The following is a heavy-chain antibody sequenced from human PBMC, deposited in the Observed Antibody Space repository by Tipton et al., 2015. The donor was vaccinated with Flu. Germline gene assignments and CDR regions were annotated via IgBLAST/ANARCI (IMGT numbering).Heavy chain of an antibody. D-gene: IGHD6-19*01. J-gene: IGHJ5*02. Sequence: TLSLTCTVSGGAISSSNYYWGWIRQPPGKGLEWIGSIHYSGSTYNNPSLKSRVTVSVDTSNNQFSLNLNSVTAGDTAVYYCAGHSVGPDGSGWPNWFDPWGRGTLVTVSS. V-gene: IGHV4-39*01. CDR2: IHYSGST. CDR3: AGHSVGPDGSGWPNWFDP. CDR1: GGAISSSNYY.